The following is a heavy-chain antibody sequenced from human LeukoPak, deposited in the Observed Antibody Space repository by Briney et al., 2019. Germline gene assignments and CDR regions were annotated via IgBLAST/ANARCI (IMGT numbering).Heavy chain of an antibody. D-gene: IGHD4-23*01. V-gene: IGHV4-4*07. J-gene: IGHJ4*02. CDR1: GASINSYY. CDR3: AINSGDF. Sequence: PSETLSLTCAVSGASINSYYWTWIRQPAGKGLEWIGRIYSGGSTNYNPSLKSRVTMSVDTPNNRLSLKLTSVTAADTAVYYCAINSGDFWGQGTLVTVSS. CDR2: IYSGGST.